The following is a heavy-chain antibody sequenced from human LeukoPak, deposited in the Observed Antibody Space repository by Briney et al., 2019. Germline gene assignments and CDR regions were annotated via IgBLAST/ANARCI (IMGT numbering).Heavy chain of an antibody. V-gene: IGHV3-11*03. D-gene: IGHD3-3*02. Sequence: PGGSLRLSCAASGXTFXXXYXXWXXXAXGXXRXWGXXISSSSSYTTSAASVKGRFTISRDNAKTSLYLQMPSLRAEDTAVYYCARSLRGLAWSGGAFDIWGQGTMVTVSS. J-gene: IGHJ3*02. CDR3: ARSLRGLAWSGGAFDI. CDR1: GXTFXXXY. CDR2: ISSSSSYT.